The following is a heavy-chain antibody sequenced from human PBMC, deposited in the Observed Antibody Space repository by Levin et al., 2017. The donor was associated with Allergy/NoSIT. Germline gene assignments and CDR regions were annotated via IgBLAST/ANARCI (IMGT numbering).Heavy chain of an antibody. V-gene: IGHV3-48*03. D-gene: IGHD3-22*01. CDR3: ASERSGYHFGDLDY. CDR1: GFTFSSYE. J-gene: IGHJ4*02. CDR2: ISSSGSTI. Sequence: LSLTCAASGFTFSSYEMNWVRQAPGKGLEWVSYISSSGSTIYYADSVKGRFTISRDNAKNSLYLQMNSLRAEDTAVYYCASERSGYHFGDLDYWGQGTLVTVSS.